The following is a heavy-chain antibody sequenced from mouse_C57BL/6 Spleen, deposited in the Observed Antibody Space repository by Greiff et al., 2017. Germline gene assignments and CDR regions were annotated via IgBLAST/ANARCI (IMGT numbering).Heavy chain of an antibody. Sequence: EVQLQQSGPELVKPGASVKISCKASGYTFTDYYMNWVKQSHGKSLEWIGDINPNNGGTSYNQKFKGKATLTVDKSSSTAYMELRSLTSEDSAVYYCARSGFPYDYDWYFDVWGTGTTVTVSS. V-gene: IGHV1-26*01. D-gene: IGHD2-4*01. J-gene: IGHJ1*03. CDR3: ARSGFPYDYDWYFDV. CDR2: INPNNGGT. CDR1: GYTFTDYY.